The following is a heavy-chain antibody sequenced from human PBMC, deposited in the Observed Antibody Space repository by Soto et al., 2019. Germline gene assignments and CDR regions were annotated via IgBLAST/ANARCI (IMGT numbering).Heavy chain of an antibody. CDR1: GYTFTSYY. CDR2: INPSGGST. CDR3: ARGGKSTVRDFDY. Sequence: QVQLVQSGAEVKKPGASVKVSCKASGYTFTSYYMHWVRQAPGQGLEWMGIINPSGGSTSYAQKFQGRFTITRDTSTSPVYMELGSLRSEDTAVYYCARGGKSTVRDFDYWGQGTLVTVSS. V-gene: IGHV1-46*03. D-gene: IGHD4-17*01. J-gene: IGHJ4*02.